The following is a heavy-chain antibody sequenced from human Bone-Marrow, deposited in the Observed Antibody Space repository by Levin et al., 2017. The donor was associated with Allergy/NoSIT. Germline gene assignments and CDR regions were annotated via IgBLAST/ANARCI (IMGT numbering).Heavy chain of an antibody. V-gene: IGHV3-7*01. D-gene: IGHD5-24*01. CDR3: ARDAWWLQSPFDY. Sequence: GESLKISCAASGFTFSSFCMSWVRQAPGKGLEWVANIKQDGSEKDYVDSVKGRFTISRDNAKNSLFLRMNSLRAEDTAVYYCARDAWWLQSPFDYWGQGTLVTVSS. J-gene: IGHJ4*02. CDR2: IKQDGSEK. CDR1: GFTFSSFC.